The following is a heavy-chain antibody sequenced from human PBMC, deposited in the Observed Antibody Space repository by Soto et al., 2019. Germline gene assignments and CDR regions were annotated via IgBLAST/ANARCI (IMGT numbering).Heavy chain of an antibody. J-gene: IGHJ4*02. CDR3: ARGYSGYDTSHYY. CDR1: GGSISSSSYY. Sequence: PSETLSLTCTVSGGSISSSSYYWGWIRQPPGKGLEWIGSIYYSGSTYYNPSLKSRVTISVDTSKNQFSLKLSSVTAADTAVYYCARGYSGYDTSHYYWGQGTMGTV. D-gene: IGHD5-12*01. V-gene: IGHV4-39*01. CDR2: IYYSGST.